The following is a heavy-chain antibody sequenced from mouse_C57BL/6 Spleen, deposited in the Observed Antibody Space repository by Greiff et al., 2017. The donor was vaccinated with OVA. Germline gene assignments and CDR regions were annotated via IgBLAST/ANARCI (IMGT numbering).Heavy chain of an antibody. Sequence: EVKVIESGGGLVQPKGSLKLSCAASGFSFTTYAMNWVRQAPGKGLEWVARIRSKSNNYATYYADSVKDRFTISRDDSESMLYLQMNNLKTGDTAMYYCVRHGFDYYGRNYAMDYWGQGTSVTVSS. CDR3: VRHGFDYYGRNYAMDY. J-gene: IGHJ4*01. CDR1: GFSFTTYA. CDR2: IRSKSNNYAT. D-gene: IGHD1-1*01. V-gene: IGHV10-1*01.